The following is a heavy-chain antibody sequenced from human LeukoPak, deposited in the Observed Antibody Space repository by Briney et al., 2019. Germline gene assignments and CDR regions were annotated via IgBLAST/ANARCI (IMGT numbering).Heavy chain of an antibody. CDR2: IYYSGST. J-gene: IGHJ4*02. V-gene: IGHV4-39*01. CDR1: GGSISSSSYY. D-gene: IGHD3-22*01. Sequence: SETLSLTCTVSGGSISSSSYYWGWIRQPPGKGLEWIGSIYYSGSTYYNPSLKSRVTISVDTSKNQISLKLSSVTAADTAVYWPIVVVITNNGGLYFDYWGQGTLVTVSS. CDR3: IVVVITNNGGLYFDY.